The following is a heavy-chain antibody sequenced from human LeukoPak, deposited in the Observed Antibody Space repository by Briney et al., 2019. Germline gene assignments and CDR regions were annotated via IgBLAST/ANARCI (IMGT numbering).Heavy chain of an antibody. CDR1: GFTFSNAW. J-gene: IGHJ4*02. CDR3: AKVLLWFGEFPFDY. CDR2: ISGSGGST. D-gene: IGHD3-10*01. V-gene: IGHV3-23*01. Sequence: PGGSLRLSCAASGFTFSNAWMSWVRQAPGKGLEWVSAISGSGGSTYYADSVKGRFTISRDNSKNTLYLQMNSLRAEDTAVYYCAKVLLWFGEFPFDYWGQGTLVTVSS.